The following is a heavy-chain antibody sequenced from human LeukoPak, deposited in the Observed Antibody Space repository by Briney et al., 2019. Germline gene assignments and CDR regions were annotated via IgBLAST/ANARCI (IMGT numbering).Heavy chain of an antibody. Sequence: SETLSLTXTVSGGSISSYYWSWIRQPPGKGIEWIGYIYYSGSTNYNPSLKSRVTISVDTSKNQFSLKLSSVTAADTAVYYCARGPDPEDGMIDYWGQGTLVTVSS. CDR3: ARGPDPEDGMIDY. CDR2: IYYSGST. J-gene: IGHJ4*02. D-gene: IGHD1-14*01. CDR1: GGSISSYY. V-gene: IGHV4-59*01.